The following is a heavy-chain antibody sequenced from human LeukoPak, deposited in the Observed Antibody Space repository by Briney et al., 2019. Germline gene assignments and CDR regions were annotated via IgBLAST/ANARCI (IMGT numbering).Heavy chain of an antibody. J-gene: IGHJ4*02. CDR2: MNPNSGNT. D-gene: IGHD3-3*01. CDR1: GYTFTSYD. Sequence: ASVKVSCKASGYTFTSYDINWERQATGQGLEWMGWMNPNSGNTGYAQKFQGRVTMTRNTSISTAYMELSSLRSEDTAVYYCARGTYYDFWSGYYTNNQFDYWGQGTLVTVSS. V-gene: IGHV1-8*01. CDR3: ARGTYYDFWSGYYTNNQFDY.